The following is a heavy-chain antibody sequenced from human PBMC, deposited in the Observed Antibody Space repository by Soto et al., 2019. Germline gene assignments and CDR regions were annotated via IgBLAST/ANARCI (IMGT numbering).Heavy chain of an antibody. D-gene: IGHD5-18*01. CDR2: TSISGGST. CDR1: GFTFSSYD. Sequence: EVQLLESGGGLVLPGGSLRLSCAASGFTFSSYDMSWVRQAPGKGLEWVSGTSISGGSTYYADSVKGRFTISRDDSKNTLYLQMNSLRAEDTAVYYCAKEDTAMGPFDSWGQGTLVTVSS. CDR3: AKEDTAMGPFDS. J-gene: IGHJ4*02. V-gene: IGHV3-23*01.